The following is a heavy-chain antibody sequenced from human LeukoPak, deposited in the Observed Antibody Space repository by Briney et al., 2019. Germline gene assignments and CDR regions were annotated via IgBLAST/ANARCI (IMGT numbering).Heavy chain of an antibody. CDR1: GLTFSSYA. CDR2: ISYDGSNK. J-gene: IGHJ3*02. Sequence: GGSLRLSCAASGLTFSSYAMHWVRQAPGKGLEWVAVISYDGSNKYYADSVKGRFTISRDNSKNTLYLQMNSLRAEDTAVYYCARRVEVVAFDIWGQGTVVTVSS. V-gene: IGHV3-30-3*01. CDR3: ARRVEVVAFDI. D-gene: IGHD2-15*01.